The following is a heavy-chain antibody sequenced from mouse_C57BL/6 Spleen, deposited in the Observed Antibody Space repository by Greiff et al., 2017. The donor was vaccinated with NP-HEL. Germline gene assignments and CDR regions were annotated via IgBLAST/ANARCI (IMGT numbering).Heavy chain of an antibody. J-gene: IGHJ3*01. Sequence: QVQLQQPGAELVKPGASVKLSCKASGYTFTSYWMHWVKQRPGQGLEWIGMIHPNSGSTNYNEKFKSKATLTVDKSSSTAYMQLSSLTAEDSAVYYCARADYYVNYGAWFAYWGQGTLVTVSA. D-gene: IGHD1-1*01. CDR2: IHPNSGST. CDR1: GYTFTSYW. CDR3: ARADYYVNYGAWFAY. V-gene: IGHV1-64*01.